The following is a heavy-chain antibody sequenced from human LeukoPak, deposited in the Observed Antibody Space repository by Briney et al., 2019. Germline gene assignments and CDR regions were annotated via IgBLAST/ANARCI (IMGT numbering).Heavy chain of an antibody. CDR3: AKDGSIVGATNY. D-gene: IGHD1-26*01. CDR1: GFTFSSYA. CDR2: IIGSGGST. V-gene: IGHV3-23*01. Sequence: GGSLRLSCAASGFTFSSYAMSWVRRAPGKGLEWGSAIIGSGGSTYDSDSVKGRFTISRDNSKNTLYLQMNSLRAEDTAVYYCAKDGSIVGATNYWGQGTLVTVSS. J-gene: IGHJ4*02.